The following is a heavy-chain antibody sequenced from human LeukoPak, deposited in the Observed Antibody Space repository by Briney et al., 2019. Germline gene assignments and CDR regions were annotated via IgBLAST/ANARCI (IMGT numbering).Heavy chain of an antibody. Sequence: ASVKVSCKVSGYTLTELSMHWVRQAPGKGLEWMGGFDPEDGETIYAQKFQGRVTMTEDTSTDTAYMELSSLRSEDTAVYYCATDRALPGSYAFDIWGQGTMVTVSS. CDR2: FDPEDGET. J-gene: IGHJ3*02. V-gene: IGHV1-24*01. D-gene: IGHD1-14*01. CDR1: GYTLTELS. CDR3: ATDRALPGSYAFDI.